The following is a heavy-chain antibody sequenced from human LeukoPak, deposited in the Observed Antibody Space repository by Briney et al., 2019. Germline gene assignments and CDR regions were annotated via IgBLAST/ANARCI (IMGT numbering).Heavy chain of an antibody. CDR3: ARMIGLGEVSPYFDY. D-gene: IGHD3-16*02. J-gene: IGHJ4*02. Sequence: GESLKISCKGSGYSFSTYWIAWVHQMPGKGLEWMGIIYPGDSDTRYSPSFQGQVTISADKSINTAYLQWSSLKASDTAMYYCARMIGLGEVSPYFDYWGQGSLVTVSS. V-gene: IGHV5-51*07. CDR2: IYPGDSDT. CDR1: GYSFSTYW.